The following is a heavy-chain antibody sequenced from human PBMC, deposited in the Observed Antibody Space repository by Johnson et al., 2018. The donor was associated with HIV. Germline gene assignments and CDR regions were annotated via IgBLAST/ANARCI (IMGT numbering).Heavy chain of an antibody. J-gene: IGHJ3*02. CDR3: AKDKGLWFGESHDAFDI. V-gene: IGHV3-73*01. Sequence: WVGHISSKTNSYATELAASLKGRFTISRDDSKNTAYLQMNSLRAEDTALYYCAKDKGLWFGESHDAFDIWGQGTMVTVSS. CDR2: ISSKTNSYAT. D-gene: IGHD3-10*01.